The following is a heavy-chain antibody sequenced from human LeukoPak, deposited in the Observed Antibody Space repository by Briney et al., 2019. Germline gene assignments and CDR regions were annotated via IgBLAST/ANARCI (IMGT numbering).Heavy chain of an antibody. Sequence: GALRLSCAASGFTFDNYGMSWARQVPGKGLEWVSSINGNGGSTAYADSVKGRFTISRDYSKNTLYLQMNSLRTEETAVYYCAKGPAMVRGTFDPWGQGTLVTVSS. J-gene: IGHJ5*02. CDR2: INGNGGST. CDR1: GFTFDNYG. D-gene: IGHD3-10*01. V-gene: IGHV3-20*04. CDR3: AKGPAMVRGTFDP.